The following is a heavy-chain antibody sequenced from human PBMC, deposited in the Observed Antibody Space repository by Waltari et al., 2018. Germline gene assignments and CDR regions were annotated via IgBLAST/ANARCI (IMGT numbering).Heavy chain of an antibody. CDR1: GFTVSTTY. Sequence: EVQLVESGGGLIQPGGSLRLSCAASGFTVSTTYMNWVRRAPGRGMEWVAVISRYGTHYAASGKGRFTISRDNSKNTVYLQMNTLRAEDTALYYCARDVTGYYYFDLWGRGTLVTVSS. V-gene: IGHV3-53*01. CDR2: ISRYGT. D-gene: IGHD3-16*01. CDR3: ARDVTGYYYFDL. J-gene: IGHJ2*01.